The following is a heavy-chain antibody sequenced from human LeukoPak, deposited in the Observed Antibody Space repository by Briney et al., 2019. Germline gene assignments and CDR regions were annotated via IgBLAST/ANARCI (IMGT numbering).Heavy chain of an antibody. D-gene: IGHD3-22*01. CDR1: GGSFSGYY. V-gene: IGHV4-34*01. Sequence: PSETLSLTCAVYGGSFSGYYWSWIRPPPGKGLEWIGEINHSGSTNYNPSLKSRVTISVDTSKNQFSLKLSSVTAADTAVYYCARGSRGDDSSGYYYAGPRFDYWGQGILVTVSS. CDR2: INHSGST. CDR3: ARGSRGDDSSGYYYAGPRFDY. J-gene: IGHJ4*02.